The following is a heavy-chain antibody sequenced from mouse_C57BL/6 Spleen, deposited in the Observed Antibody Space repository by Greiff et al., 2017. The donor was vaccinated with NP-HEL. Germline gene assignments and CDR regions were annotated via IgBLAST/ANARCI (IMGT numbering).Heavy chain of an antibody. CDR3: ARGRYDGYAMDY. J-gene: IGHJ4*01. CDR1: GYTFTSYW. D-gene: IGHD2-3*01. V-gene: IGHV1-59*01. CDR2: IDPSDSYT. Sequence: QVQLQQPGAELVRPGTSVKLSCKASGYTFTSYWMHWVKQRPGQGLEWIGVIDPSDSYTNYNQKFKGKATLTVDTSSSTAYMQLSSLTSEDSAVYYCARGRYDGYAMDYWGQGTSVTVSS.